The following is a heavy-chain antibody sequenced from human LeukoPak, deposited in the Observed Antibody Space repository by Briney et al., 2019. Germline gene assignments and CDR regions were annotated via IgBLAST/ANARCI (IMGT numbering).Heavy chain of an antibody. D-gene: IGHD1-26*01. Sequence: SETLSLTCTVSGGSISGYYWSWIRQPPGKGLEWIAYIFYSGSTNYNPSLKSRVTISVDTSKNQFSLKLSSVTAADTAVYYCARGEWDLLFDYWGQGTLVTVSS. V-gene: IGHV4-59*01. CDR1: GGSISGYY. CDR2: IFYSGST. J-gene: IGHJ4*02. CDR3: ARGEWDLLFDY.